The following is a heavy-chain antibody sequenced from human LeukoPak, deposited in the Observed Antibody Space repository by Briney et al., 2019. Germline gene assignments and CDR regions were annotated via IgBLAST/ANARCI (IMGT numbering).Heavy chain of an antibody. CDR1: GFTFDDYA. J-gene: IGHJ4*02. CDR3: AKVPLIYDSSGNYFDY. V-gene: IGHV3-9*01. D-gene: IGHD3-22*01. CDR2: ISFNSGSI. Sequence: GGSLRLSCAASGFTFDDYAMHWVRQAPGKGLELVSGISFNSGSIGYADSVKGQFTISRDNAKKSLYLQMNSLRAEDTALYYCAKVPLIYDSSGNYFDYWGQGTLVTVSS.